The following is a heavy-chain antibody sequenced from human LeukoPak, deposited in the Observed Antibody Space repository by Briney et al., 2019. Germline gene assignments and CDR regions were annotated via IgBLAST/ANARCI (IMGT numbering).Heavy chain of an antibody. CDR2: INPSSGNT. J-gene: IGHJ4*02. Sequence: ASVKVSCKASGYTFTSYGISWVRQAPGQGLEWMGIINPSSGNTNYAQKFQGRVTMTRDTSTSTVYMELSSLRSEDTAFYYCARDLAYYYGSGNFYSRDYWGQGTLITVSS. CDR1: GYTFTSYG. D-gene: IGHD3-10*01. CDR3: ARDLAYYYGSGNFYSRDY. V-gene: IGHV1-46*01.